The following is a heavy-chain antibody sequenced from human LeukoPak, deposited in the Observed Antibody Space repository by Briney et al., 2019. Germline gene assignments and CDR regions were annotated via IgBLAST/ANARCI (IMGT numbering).Heavy chain of an antibody. CDR3: ARSIEATASFDH. V-gene: IGHV1-2*02. CDR1: GYTFTSYD. Sequence: ASVKVSCKASGYTFTSYDINWVRQAPGQGLEWMGWINPSTAGTNYAQKFQGRVTMTRDTSISTAFMEMTGLKFDDTAVYYCARSIEATASFDHWGQGTLVAVSS. CDR2: INPSTAGT. J-gene: IGHJ4*02. D-gene: IGHD6-6*01.